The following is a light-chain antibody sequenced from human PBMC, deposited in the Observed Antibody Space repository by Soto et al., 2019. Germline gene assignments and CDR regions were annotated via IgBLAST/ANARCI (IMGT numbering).Light chain of an antibody. Sequence: IVMTQTPISLTVPHGEPASFSCSFCQILLQSNGYTYLDLYLQKPGQSPQLLIYLVSNRASGVPDRFSGSGSGTEFTLKISRVEAEDVGVYYCMQALQTPITFGQGTRLEIK. CDR1: QILLQSNGYTY. CDR2: LVS. CDR3: MQALQTPIT. J-gene: IGKJ5*01. V-gene: IGKV2-28*01.